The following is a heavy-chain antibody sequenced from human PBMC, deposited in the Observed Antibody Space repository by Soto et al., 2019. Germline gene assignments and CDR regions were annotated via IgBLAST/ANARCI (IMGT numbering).Heavy chain of an antibody. Sequence: LRLSWAPSGFTFSSSGMHWVRQAPGKGQEWVAVIWCDGTNKCYGDSVKGRFTISRDNSKNTLYLQMNSLRAEDTAVYYSARDRVMLTCPEFWGPGPLVTVSS. CDR3: ARDRVMLTCPEF. D-gene: IGHD3-16*01. CDR2: IWCDGTNK. V-gene: IGHV3-33*08. J-gene: IGHJ4*02. CDR1: GFTFSSSG.